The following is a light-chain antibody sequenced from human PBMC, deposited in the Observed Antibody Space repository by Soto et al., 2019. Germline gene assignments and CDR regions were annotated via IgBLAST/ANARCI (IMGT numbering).Light chain of an antibody. CDR2: ENN. V-gene: IGLV1-40*01. J-gene: IGLJ1*01. CDR3: QSYDSSLSGYV. CDR1: SSNIGAGYE. Sequence: QSVLTQPPSVSEAPGQRVTISCTGSSSNIGAGYEAHWYQQVPGTAPKLLIDENNNQPSGVPDRLSGSKSGTSASLAITGLQAEDEAEYYCQSYDSSLSGYVFGTGTKLTVL.